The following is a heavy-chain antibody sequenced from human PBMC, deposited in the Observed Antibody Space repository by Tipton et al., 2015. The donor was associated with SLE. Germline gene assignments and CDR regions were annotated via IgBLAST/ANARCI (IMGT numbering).Heavy chain of an antibody. V-gene: IGHV4-61*02. D-gene: IGHD3/OR15-3a*01. CDR3: EGDDFWTGYLDH. J-gene: IGHJ4*02. CDR2: IYTSGST. CDR1: GGSISSGSYY. Sequence: TLSLTCTVSGGSISSGSYYWSWIRQPAGKGLEWIGRIYTSGSTNYNPSLKSRVTISVDTSKNQLSLKLSSVTAAITAVYYCEGDDFWTGYLDHWGQGTLVTVSS.